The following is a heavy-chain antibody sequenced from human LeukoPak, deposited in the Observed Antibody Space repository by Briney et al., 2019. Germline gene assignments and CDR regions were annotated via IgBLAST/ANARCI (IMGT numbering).Heavy chain of an antibody. J-gene: IGHJ5*02. CDR2: IYHSGST. Sequence: TLSLTCTVSGGSISSGGYYWSWIRQPPGKGLEGIGYIYHSGSTYYNPSLKSRVTISVDRSKNQFSLKLSSVTAADTAVYYCARDPSAAGEPWVDPWGQGTLVTVSS. CDR1: GGSISSGGYY. V-gene: IGHV4-30-2*01. D-gene: IGHD6-13*01. CDR3: ARDPSAAGEPWVDP.